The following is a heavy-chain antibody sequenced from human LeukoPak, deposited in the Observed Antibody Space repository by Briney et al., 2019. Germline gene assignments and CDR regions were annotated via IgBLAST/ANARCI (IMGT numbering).Heavy chain of an antibody. J-gene: IGHJ5*02. V-gene: IGHV1-69-2*01. CDR2: VEPEDGET. D-gene: IGHD3/OR15-3a*01. CDR3: ATWTLT. Sequence: ASVKVSCKVSGYTFTDYYMHWGQQAPGKGLDWIGLVEPEDGETIYAEKFQGRVTITADTSTDTAYMELSSLRSEDTAVYYCATWTLTWGQGTLVTVSS. CDR1: GYTFTDYY.